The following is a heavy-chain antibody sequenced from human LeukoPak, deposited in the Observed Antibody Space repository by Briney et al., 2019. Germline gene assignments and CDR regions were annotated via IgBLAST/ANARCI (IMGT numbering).Heavy chain of an antibody. D-gene: IGHD5-12*01. J-gene: IGHJ6*04. CDR3: ATDSGPTNGNYYYGMDV. Sequence: ASVKVSCKVSGYTLTELSMHWVRQAPGKGLEWMGGFDPEDGETIYAQKFQGRVTMTEDTSTDTAYMELSRLRSEDTAVYYCATDSGPTNGNYYYGMDVWGKGTTVTASS. CDR2: FDPEDGET. CDR1: GYTLTELS. V-gene: IGHV1-24*01.